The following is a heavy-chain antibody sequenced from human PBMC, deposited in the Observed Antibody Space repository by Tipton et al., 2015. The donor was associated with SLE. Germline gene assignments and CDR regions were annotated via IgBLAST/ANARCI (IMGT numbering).Heavy chain of an antibody. J-gene: IGHJ4*02. CDR1: GYSISSGYY. D-gene: IGHD3-10*01. V-gene: IGHV4-38-2*02. Sequence: TLSLTCTVSGYSISSGYYWGWIRQPPGKGLEWIGSIYHSGSTYYNPSLKSRVTISVDTSKNQFSLELSSVTAADTAVYYCASGEEGGGFDYWGQGTLVTVSS. CDR3: ASGEEGGGFDY. CDR2: IYHSGST.